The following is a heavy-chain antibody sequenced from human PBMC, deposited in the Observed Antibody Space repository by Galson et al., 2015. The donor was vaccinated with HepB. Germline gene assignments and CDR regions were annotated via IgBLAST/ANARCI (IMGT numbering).Heavy chain of an antibody. V-gene: IGHV3-30*03. CDR2: ISYDGSNK. D-gene: IGHD2-15*01. CDR3: ARRYCSGGACYSNFGDWYFDL. J-gene: IGHJ2*01. Sequence: SLRLSCAASGFIFSSYGMHWVRQAPGKGLEWVAVISYDGSNKYYADSVKGRFTNSRDNSKNTLYLQMNSLRPEDTAVYYCARRYCSGGACYSNFGDWYFDLWGRGTLVTVSS. CDR1: GFIFSSYG.